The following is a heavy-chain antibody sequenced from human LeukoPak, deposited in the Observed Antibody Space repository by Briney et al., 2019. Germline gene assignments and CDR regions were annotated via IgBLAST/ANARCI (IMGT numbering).Heavy chain of an antibody. Sequence: GGSLRLSCAASGFTFSSFAMTWVRQAPGKGLEWVSGFDGNGPNTYYADSVKGRWTISRDNSRNTLYLEMNSLRPEDTAIYYCTKPRTTGLGWAQFDYWGQGSLVSVSS. J-gene: IGHJ4*02. CDR3: TKPRTTGLGWAQFDY. D-gene: IGHD2-8*02. CDR1: GFTFSSFA. V-gene: IGHV3-23*01. CDR2: FDGNGPNT.